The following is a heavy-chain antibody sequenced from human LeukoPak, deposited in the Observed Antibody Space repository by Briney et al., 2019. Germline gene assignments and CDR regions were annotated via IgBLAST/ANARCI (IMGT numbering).Heavy chain of an antibody. Sequence: SQTLSLTCTVSGGSISSYYWSWVRQPPGKELEWIGYISYSGTTKYNPSLKSRVTISVDTSKNQFSLKLSSVTAADTAVYYCARHSTFEIWGQGTMVSVSS. CDR1: GGSISSYY. V-gene: IGHV4-59*08. J-gene: IGHJ3*02. CDR2: ISYSGTT. CDR3: ARHSTFEI.